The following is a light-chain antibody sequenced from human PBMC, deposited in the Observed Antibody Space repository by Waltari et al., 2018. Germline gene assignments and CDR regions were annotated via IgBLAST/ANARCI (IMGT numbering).Light chain of an antibody. CDR1: SSNIGNNY. J-gene: IGLJ3*02. CDR2: DDN. Sequence: QSVLTQPPSVSAAPGQKVTISCSGSSSNIGNNYVSWYQVLPGTAPKLLIYDDNKRPVGMPGRFSGAKSGTSATLDITGLQTGDETEYYCGTWDSSLSAGVFGGGTRLTVL. CDR3: GTWDSSLSAGV. V-gene: IGLV1-51*01.